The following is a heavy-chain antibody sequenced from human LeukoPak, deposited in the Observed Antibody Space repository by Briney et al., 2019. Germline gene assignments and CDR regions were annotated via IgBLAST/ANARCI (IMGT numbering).Heavy chain of an antibody. CDR2: ISAYNGNT. CDR1: GGTFSSYA. J-gene: IGHJ4*02. V-gene: IGHV1-18*01. CDR3: ARSPIGATAAGY. Sequence: GASVKVSCKASGGTFSSYAISWVRQAPGQGLEWMGWISAYNGNTNYAQKLQGRVTMTTDTSTSTAYMELGSLRSDDTAVYYCARSPIGATAAGYWGQGTLVTVSS. D-gene: IGHD1-26*01.